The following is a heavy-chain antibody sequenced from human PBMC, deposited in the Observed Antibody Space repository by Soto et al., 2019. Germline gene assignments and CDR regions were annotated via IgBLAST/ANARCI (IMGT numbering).Heavy chain of an antibody. Sequence: SVKVSCKASGGTFSSYAISWVRQAPGQGLEWMGGIIPIFGTANYAQKFQGRVTITADKSTSTAYMELSSLRSEDTAVYYCARDHTPSERWLQFATWGQGTLVTVSS. CDR2: IIPIFGTA. J-gene: IGHJ5*02. CDR3: ARDHTPSERWLQFAT. V-gene: IGHV1-69*06. CDR1: GGTFSSYA. D-gene: IGHD5-12*01.